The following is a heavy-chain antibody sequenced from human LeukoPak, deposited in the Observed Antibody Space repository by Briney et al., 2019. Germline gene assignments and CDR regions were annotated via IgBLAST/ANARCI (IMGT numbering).Heavy chain of an antibody. Sequence: GASVKVSCKASGGTFSSYAISWVRQAPGQGLEWMGGIIHIFDTANYAQKFQGRVTITADESTSTAYMELSSLRSEDTAVYYCARPRYCSSTSCYWGYYGMDVWGKGTTVTVSS. D-gene: IGHD2-2*01. CDR2: IIHIFDTA. CDR3: ARPRYCSSTSCYWGYYGMDV. J-gene: IGHJ6*04. V-gene: IGHV1-69*13. CDR1: GGTFSSYA.